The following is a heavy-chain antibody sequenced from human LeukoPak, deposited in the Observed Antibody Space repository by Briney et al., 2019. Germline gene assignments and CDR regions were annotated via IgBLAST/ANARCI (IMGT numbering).Heavy chain of an antibody. J-gene: IGHJ3*02. CDR2: IYYSGNT. CDR3: ASCLSYYYDTSGHQVRDAFDI. D-gene: IGHD3-22*01. V-gene: IGHV4-39*01. CDR1: GGSISGSSYY. Sequence: SETLSLTCTVSGGSISGSSYYWGWIRQPPGKGLEWIGSIYYSGNTYYNPSLKSRVTISVDTSKNQFSLKLSSVTAADTAVYYCASCLSYYYDTSGHQVRDAFDIWGQGTMVTVSS.